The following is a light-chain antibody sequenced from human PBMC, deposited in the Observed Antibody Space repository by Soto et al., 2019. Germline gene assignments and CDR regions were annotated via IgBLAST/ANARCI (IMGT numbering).Light chain of an antibody. CDR2: DSS. J-gene: IGKJ5*01. CDR3: QQRKNWPPIT. V-gene: IGKV3-11*01. Sequence: EIELTQSPATLSLSPGETATLSCRASQSVDKFSAWYQQRPGQPPRLLISDSSNRATGVPVRFSGSGSGTVFTLTIGSLEPEDSAVYYCQQRKNWPPITFGQGTRLEIK. CDR1: QSVDKF.